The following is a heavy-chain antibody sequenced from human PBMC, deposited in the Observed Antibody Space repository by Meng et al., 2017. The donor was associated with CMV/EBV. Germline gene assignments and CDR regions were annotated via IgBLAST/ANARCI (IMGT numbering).Heavy chain of an antibody. CDR3: ARGAYSSSSSPLFFGYYYGMDV. CDR2: IKQDGSEK. D-gene: IGHD6-6*01. V-gene: IGHV3-7*04. Sequence: GSLKISCAASGFTFSSYWMSWVRQAPGKGLEWVANIKQDGSEKYYVDSVKGRFTISRDNAKNSLYLQMNSLRAEDTAVYYCARGAYSSSSSPLFFGYYYGMDVWGQGTTVTVSS. J-gene: IGHJ6*02. CDR1: GFTFSSYW.